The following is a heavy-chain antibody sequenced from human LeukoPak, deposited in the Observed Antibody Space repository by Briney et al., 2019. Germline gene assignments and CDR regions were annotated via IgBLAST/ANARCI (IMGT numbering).Heavy chain of an antibody. V-gene: IGHV3-74*01. CDR1: GFALSRYW. Sequence: PGGSLRLSCAASGFALSRYWMHWVRQAPGKGLVWVSRIHSDGSSTSYADSVKGRFTISRDNAKNTLYLQMNSLGAEDTAVYYCARGGSYNEFDYWGQGTLVTVSS. J-gene: IGHJ4*02. D-gene: IGHD1-26*01. CDR2: IHSDGSST. CDR3: ARGGSYNEFDY.